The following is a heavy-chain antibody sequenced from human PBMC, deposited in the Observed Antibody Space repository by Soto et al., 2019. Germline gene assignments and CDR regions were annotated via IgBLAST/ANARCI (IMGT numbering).Heavy chain of an antibody. CDR1: GGSISSYY. V-gene: IGHV4-59*01. Sequence: SETMYLTCTVSGGSISSYYWSWIRQPPGKGLEWIGYIYYSGSTNYNPSLKSRVTISVDTSKNQFSLKLSSVTAADTAVYYCARGANYDFWSGYFDNWFDPWGQGTLVTVSS. D-gene: IGHD3-3*01. CDR2: IYYSGST. J-gene: IGHJ5*02. CDR3: ARGANYDFWSGYFDNWFDP.